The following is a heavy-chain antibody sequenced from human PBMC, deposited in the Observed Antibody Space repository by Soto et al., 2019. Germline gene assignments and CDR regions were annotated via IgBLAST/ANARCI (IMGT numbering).Heavy chain of an antibody. CDR1: GFTFSNYA. CDR2: ANNGGSST. J-gene: IGHJ6*03. D-gene: IGHD2-15*01. V-gene: IGHV3-23*01. CDR3: ARYCSGGSLCYLGV. Sequence: EVQLLESGGGLVQPGGSLRLSCAASGFTFSNYAMSWVRQAPGKGLEWVPSANNGGSSTYYADSVKGRFTISRDNSKNPRYLQMNGRRAEGTAVYYGARYCSGGSLCYLGVWGKGTTVTVSS.